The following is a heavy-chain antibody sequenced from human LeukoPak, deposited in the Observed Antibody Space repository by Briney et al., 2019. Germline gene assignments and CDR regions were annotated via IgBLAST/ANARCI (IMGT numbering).Heavy chain of an antibody. CDR3: ARDSDSSGHYYMDYFDY. CDR1: GFTFTSYA. D-gene: IGHD3-22*01. Sequence: GGSLRLSCAASGFTFTSYAMNWVRQAPGKGLEWVSSISSSSRDINYADSVKGRFTISRDNAWSSLYLQMNSLRAEDTAVYYCARDSDSSGHYYMDYFDYWGQGALVTVSS. V-gene: IGHV3-21*01. CDR2: ISSSSRDI. J-gene: IGHJ4*02.